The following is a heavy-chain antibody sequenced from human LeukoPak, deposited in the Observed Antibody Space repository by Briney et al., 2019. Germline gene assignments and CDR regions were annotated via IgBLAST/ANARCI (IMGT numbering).Heavy chain of an antibody. V-gene: IGHV4-59*01. CDR2: TYYSGGT. D-gene: IGHD3-3*01. CDR1: GGSISSYY. J-gene: IGHJ4*02. Sequence: PSETLSLTCTVSGGSISSYYWSWIRQPPGKGLEWIGYTYYSGGTNYNPSLKSRVTISVDTSKNQFSLKLSSVTAADTAVYYCARGWNYGDYWGQGTLVTVSS. CDR3: ARGWNYGDY.